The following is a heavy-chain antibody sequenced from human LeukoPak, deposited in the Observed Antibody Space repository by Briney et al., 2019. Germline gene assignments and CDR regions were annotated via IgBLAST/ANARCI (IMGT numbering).Heavy chain of an antibody. J-gene: IGHJ4*02. Sequence: KASETLSLTCTVSGGSISGYYWSWIRQPAGKGLEWVGRICSSGSTYYNPSLKSRVTMSVDTSKKQFSLKQSSVTAADTAVYFCARERYNTGWYSDYRGQGTLVTVSS. CDR3: ARERYNTGWYSDY. V-gene: IGHV4-4*07. CDR1: GGSISGYY. CDR2: ICSSGST. D-gene: IGHD6-19*01.